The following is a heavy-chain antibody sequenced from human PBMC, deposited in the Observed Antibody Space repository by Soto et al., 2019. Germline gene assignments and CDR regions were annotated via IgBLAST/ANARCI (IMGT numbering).Heavy chain of an antibody. V-gene: IGHV5-51*01. D-gene: IGHD3-22*01. CDR1: GYSFTTYW. CDR3: ARGIHYYDSSGYYLDY. Sequence: GESLKISCKGSGYSFTTYWIGWVRQMPGKGLECMGIIYPGDSDTRYSPSFQGQVTISAGKSIGTAYLQWSSLKASDTAMFYCARGIHYYDSSGYYLDYWGQGTLVTV. J-gene: IGHJ4*02. CDR2: IYPGDSDT.